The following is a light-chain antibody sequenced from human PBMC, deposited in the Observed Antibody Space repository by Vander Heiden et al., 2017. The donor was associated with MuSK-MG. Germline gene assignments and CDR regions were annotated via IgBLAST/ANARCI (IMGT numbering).Light chain of an antibody. V-gene: IGKV3-15*01. CDR3: QQFNNSPT. Sequence: EIVMTQSPHTLSVSPGERATLSCRASQSISNNLAWYQQRPGQAPSLLIYDASTRATGVPARFSGSGSGTEFTLTISSLQSEDFAVYYCQQFNNSPTFGQGTRLEIK. CDR1: QSISNN. J-gene: IGKJ5*01. CDR2: DAS.